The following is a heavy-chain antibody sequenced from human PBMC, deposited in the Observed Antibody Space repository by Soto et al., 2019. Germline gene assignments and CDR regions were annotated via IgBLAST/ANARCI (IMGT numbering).Heavy chain of an antibody. CDR1: GFSFSGYS. V-gene: IGHV3-48*02. CDR3: VRDPQALDY. CDR2: IRRGGSPT. Sequence: EVQLVESGGGLVQPGGSLRLSCGASGFSFSGYSMNWVRLAPGKGLEWVAYIRRGGSPTYYADSVRGRFTISRDDAENSLYLQMNSLRDEDTAVYYCVRDPQALDYWGQGTLVTVSS. J-gene: IGHJ4*02.